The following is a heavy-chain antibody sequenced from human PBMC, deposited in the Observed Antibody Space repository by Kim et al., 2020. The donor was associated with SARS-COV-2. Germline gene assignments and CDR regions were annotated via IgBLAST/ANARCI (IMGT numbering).Heavy chain of an antibody. D-gene: IGHD3-9*01. V-gene: IGHV3-48*02. CDR2: ISSSSSTI. J-gene: IGHJ4*02. CDR3: HYDILTGYRPFDY. CDR1: GFTFSSYS. Sequence: GGSLRLSCAASGFTFSSYSMNWVRQAPGKGLEWVSYISSSSSTIYYADSVKGRFTISRDNAKNSLYLQMNSLRDEDTAVYYCHYDILTGYRPFDYWGQGTLVTVSS.